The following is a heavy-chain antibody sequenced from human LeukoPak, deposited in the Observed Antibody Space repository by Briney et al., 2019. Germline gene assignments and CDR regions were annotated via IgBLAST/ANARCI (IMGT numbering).Heavy chain of an antibody. CDR1: GFTFSSYS. D-gene: IGHD3-10*01. Sequence: GGSLRLSCAASGFTFSSYSMNWVRQAPGKGLEGVSSISSSSSYIYYADSVNGRFTISRDNAKNSLYLQMNSLRAEDTAVYYCARDVSPDVLLWFGESTPYYYYGMDVWGQGTTVTVSS. CDR2: ISSSSSYI. V-gene: IGHV3-21*01. J-gene: IGHJ6*02. CDR3: ARDVSPDVLLWFGESTPYYYYGMDV.